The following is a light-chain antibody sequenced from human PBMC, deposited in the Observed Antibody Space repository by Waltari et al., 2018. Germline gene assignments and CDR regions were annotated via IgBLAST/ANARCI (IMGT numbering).Light chain of an antibody. CDR2: DVS. CDR1: SSAVGGYDS. V-gene: IGLV2-14*01. CDR3: SSYTSTSTLV. J-gene: IGLJ1*01. Sequence: QSALTQPASVSGSPGQSITIPCTGTSSAVGGYDSVSWYQHHPRQPPQLLIFDVSYRPSGVSTRFSGSKSGNTASLTISGLQAEDEADYSCSSYTSTSTLVFGSGTKVTVL.